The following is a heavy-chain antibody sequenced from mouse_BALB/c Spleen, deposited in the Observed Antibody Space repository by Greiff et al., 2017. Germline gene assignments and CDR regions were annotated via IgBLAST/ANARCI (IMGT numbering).Heavy chain of an antibody. CDR3: ARRGFTTVVGDY. D-gene: IGHD1-1*01. J-gene: IGHJ2*01. Sequence: LVESGAELARPGASVKMSCKASGYTFTSYTMHWVKQRPGQGLEWMGYINPSSGYTNYNQKFKDKATLTADKSSSTAYMQLSSLTSEDSAVYYCARRGFTTVVGDYWGQGTTLTVSS. CDR2: INPSSGYT. CDR1: GYTFTSYT. V-gene: IGHV1-4*01.